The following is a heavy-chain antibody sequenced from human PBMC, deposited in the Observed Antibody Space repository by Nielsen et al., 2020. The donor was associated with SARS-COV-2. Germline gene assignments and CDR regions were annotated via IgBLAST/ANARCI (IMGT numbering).Heavy chain of an antibody. V-gene: IGHV3-30*04. J-gene: IGHJ6*02. CDR3: ARDRATYGDYFYYYYGMDV. D-gene: IGHD4-17*01. CDR2: ISYDGSNK. Sequence: VRQAPGKGLEWVAVISYDGSNKYYADSVKGRFTISRDNSKNTLYLQMNSLRAEDTAVYYCARDRATYGDYFYYYYGMDVWGQGTTVTVSS.